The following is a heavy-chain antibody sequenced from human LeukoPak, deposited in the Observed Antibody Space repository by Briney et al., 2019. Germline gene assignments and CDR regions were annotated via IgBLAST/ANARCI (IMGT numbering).Heavy chain of an antibody. V-gene: IGHV3-53*01. Sequence: GGSLRLSCAASGLTVSSNSMSWVRQAPGKGLEWVSFIYSGGSTYYADSVKGRFTISRDNSKNTLYVQMDSLRPEDTATYYCAKVKYTGYSPTHFFDFWGQGTRVTVSS. CDR1: GLTVSSNS. CDR2: IYSGGST. CDR3: AKVKYTGYSPTHFFDF. D-gene: IGHD2-2*02. J-gene: IGHJ4*02.